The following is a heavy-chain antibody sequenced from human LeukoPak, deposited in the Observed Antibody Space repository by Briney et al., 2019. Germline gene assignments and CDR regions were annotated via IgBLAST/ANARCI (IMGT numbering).Heavy chain of an antibody. V-gene: IGHV1-69*05. D-gene: IGHD3-22*01. CDR3: ARHSGYYYVSDAFYS. J-gene: IGHJ3*02. CDR2: IIPIFGTA. Sequence: SVKVSCKASGGTFSRYAISWVPQAPGQGLEWMARIIPIFGTAKYAQKFQGRVTITTDESTSTAYMELGSLRSEDTAVYYCARHSGYYYVSDAFYSWGQGTMVTVSS. CDR1: GGTFSRYA.